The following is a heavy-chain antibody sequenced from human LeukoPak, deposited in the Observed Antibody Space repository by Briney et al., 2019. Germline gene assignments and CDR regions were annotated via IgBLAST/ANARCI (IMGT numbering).Heavy chain of an antibody. D-gene: IGHD3-22*01. Sequence: GGSLRLSCAASGFTFSSYAMHWVRQAPGKGLEWVAVISYDGSNKYYADSVKGRFTISRDNSKNTLYLQMNSLRAEDTAVYYCARKTDSSGSGDYWGQGTLVTVSS. CDR3: ARKTDSSGSGDY. CDR2: ISYDGSNK. J-gene: IGHJ4*02. V-gene: IGHV3-30-3*01. CDR1: GFTFSSYA.